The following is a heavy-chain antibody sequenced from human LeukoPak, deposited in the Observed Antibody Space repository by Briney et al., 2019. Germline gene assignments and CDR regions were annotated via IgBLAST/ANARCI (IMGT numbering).Heavy chain of an antibody. D-gene: IGHD6-6*01. V-gene: IGHV3-7*01. CDR1: GFTFTNYW. CDR2: IKQDGSQI. J-gene: IGHJ4*02. CDR3: GRIGYSSSSFDF. Sequence: PGGSLRLSCAASGFTFTNYWMTWVRQTPGKGLEWVANIKQDGSQIFYVDSVKGRFTISRDSAKSSVYLQMNNVRAEDTAVYNCGRIGYSSSSFDFWGQGTLVTVSS.